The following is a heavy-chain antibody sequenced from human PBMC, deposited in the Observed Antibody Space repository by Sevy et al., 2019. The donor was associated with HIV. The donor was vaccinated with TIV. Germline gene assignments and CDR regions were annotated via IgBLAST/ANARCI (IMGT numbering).Heavy chain of an antibody. CDR3: ARDRGVPRTRGSYQYGMDV. CDR2: ISGSGGST. CDR1: GFTFTTYA. J-gene: IGHJ6*02. D-gene: IGHD3-16*01. Sequence: GGSLRLSCAASGFTFTTYAMTWVRQAPGKGLQWVSAISGSGGSTYYADSVEGRFTISRDNAKNSLFLQMNSLTVEDTAVYYCARDRGVPRTRGSYQYGMDVWGQGTTVTVSS. V-gene: IGHV3-23*01.